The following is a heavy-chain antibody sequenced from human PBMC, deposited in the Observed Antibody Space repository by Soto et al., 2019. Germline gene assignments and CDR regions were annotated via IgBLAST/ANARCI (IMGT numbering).Heavy chain of an antibody. J-gene: IGHJ5*02. V-gene: IGHV4-59*01. CDR1: GGSISSYY. D-gene: IGHD6-13*01. CDR3: ARDLGIASFDP. Sequence: SETLSLTCTVSGGSISSYYWIWIRQPPGKGLEWIGYIYYSGSTNYNPSLKSRVTISVDTSKNQFSLKLSSVTAADTAVYYCARDLGIASFDPWGQGTLVTVSS. CDR2: IYYSGST.